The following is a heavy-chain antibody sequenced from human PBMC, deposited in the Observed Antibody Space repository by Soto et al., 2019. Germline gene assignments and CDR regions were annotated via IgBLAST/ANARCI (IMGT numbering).Heavy chain of an antibody. CDR2: IDPSNSYV. Sequence: ESLKISCQAFEYSFSIFWISWVRQLPGKGLEWMGRIDPSNSYVAYSPSFQGQVTISVDRSARTAFLHWSSLKASDSATYYCARHQAGSGNANFDFWGQGSQVTVSS. D-gene: IGHD3-10*01. CDR3: ARHQAGSGNANFDF. CDR1: EYSFSIFW. V-gene: IGHV5-10-1*04. J-gene: IGHJ4*02.